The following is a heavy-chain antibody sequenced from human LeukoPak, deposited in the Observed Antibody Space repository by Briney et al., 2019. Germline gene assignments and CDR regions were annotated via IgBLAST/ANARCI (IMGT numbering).Heavy chain of an antibody. Sequence: PGGSLRLSCVDSGFTVSSNYMSWVRQAPGKGLEWVSIIYSGDSTYYADSVKGRFTISRDNSKNTLYLQMNSLRAEDTAVYYCARYAGGVGFGYWGQGTLVTVSS. D-gene: IGHD2-2*01. V-gene: IGHV3-53*01. CDR3: ARYAGGVGFGY. CDR2: IYSGDST. CDR1: GFTVSSNY. J-gene: IGHJ4*02.